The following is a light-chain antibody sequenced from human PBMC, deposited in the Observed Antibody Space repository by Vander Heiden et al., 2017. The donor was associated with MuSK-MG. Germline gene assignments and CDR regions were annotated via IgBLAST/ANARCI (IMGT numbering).Light chain of an antibody. V-gene: IGKV4-1*01. CDR1: QSVLYSSDNRNY. J-gene: IGKJ1*01. CDR2: WAS. CDR3: QQYYGTPWT. Sequence: DIVMTQSPDSLAVSLGERATINCKSSQSVLYSSDNRNYLTWYQQKPGQPPKVLIYWASNRESGVPDRFSGSGSGTDFTLTISSLQAEDVAVYYCQQYYGTPWTFGQGTKVEIK.